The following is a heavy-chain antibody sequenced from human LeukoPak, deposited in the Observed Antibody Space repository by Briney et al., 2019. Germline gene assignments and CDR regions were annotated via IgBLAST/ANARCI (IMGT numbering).Heavy chain of an antibody. J-gene: IGHJ4*02. CDR3: AKDSAAVGGPTTD. D-gene: IGHD6-13*01. V-gene: IGHV3-23*01. CDR2: ISGSGGIT. Sequence: GGSLRLSCVASGFTFSSYTMSWVRQAPGKGKEWVSLISGSGGITYYADSVKGRFTISRDNSKNTLYLQMDSLRAEDTAVYYCAKDSAAVGGPTTDWGQGTLVTVSS. CDR1: GFTFSSYT.